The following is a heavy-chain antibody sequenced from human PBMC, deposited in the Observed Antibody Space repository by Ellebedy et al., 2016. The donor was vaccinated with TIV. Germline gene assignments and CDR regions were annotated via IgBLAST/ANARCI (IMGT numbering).Heavy chain of an antibody. CDR1: GGSISSYY. CDR2: IYTSGST. J-gene: IGHJ4*02. Sequence: SETLSLXXTVSGGSISSYYWSWIRQPAGKGLEWIGRIYTSGSTNYNPSLKSRVTMSVDTSKNQFSLKLSSVTAADTAVYYCARSVVVTAIFDYWGQGTLVTVSS. D-gene: IGHD2-21*02. V-gene: IGHV4-4*07. CDR3: ARSVVVTAIFDY.